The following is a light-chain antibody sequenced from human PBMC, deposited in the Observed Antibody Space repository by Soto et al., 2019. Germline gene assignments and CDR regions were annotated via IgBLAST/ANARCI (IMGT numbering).Light chain of an antibody. V-gene: IGLV1-40*01. CDR3: ATWDDSLSGWV. Sequence: QSVLTQPPSVTAAPGQRVTISCTGSNSNIGAGFDVHWYQQFPGRAPKLLIYGTSNRPSGVPDRFSGSKSGTSASLAITGLQADDEADYYCATWDDSLSGWVFGGGTKLTVL. CDR1: NSNIGAGFD. J-gene: IGLJ3*02. CDR2: GTS.